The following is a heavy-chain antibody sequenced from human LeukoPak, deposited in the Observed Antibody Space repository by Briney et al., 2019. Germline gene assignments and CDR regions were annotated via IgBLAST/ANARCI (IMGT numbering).Heavy chain of an antibody. Sequence: GGSLRLSCAASGFTFSGFSLNWVRQAPGKGLEWISNIRPSGSDMYYADSVKGRFTISRHNSKNTLYLQMNSLRAEDTAVYYCAPYYYDSSGAFDYWGQGTLVTVSS. CDR1: GFTFSGFS. CDR2: IRPSGSDM. CDR3: APYYYDSSGAFDY. V-gene: IGHV3-21*05. D-gene: IGHD3-22*01. J-gene: IGHJ4*02.